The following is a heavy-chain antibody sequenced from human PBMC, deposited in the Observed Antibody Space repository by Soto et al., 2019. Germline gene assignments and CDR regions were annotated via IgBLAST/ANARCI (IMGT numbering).Heavy chain of an antibody. Sequence: GGSLRLSCAASGFTFSSYAMSWVRQAPGKGLEWVSAISGSGGSTYYADSVKGRFTISRDNSKNTLYLQMNSLRAEDTAVYYCAKIVVPAALYYYGMDVWGQGTTVTVSS. V-gene: IGHV3-23*01. CDR2: ISGSGGST. CDR3: AKIVVPAALYYYGMDV. J-gene: IGHJ6*02. D-gene: IGHD2-2*01. CDR1: GFTFSSYA.